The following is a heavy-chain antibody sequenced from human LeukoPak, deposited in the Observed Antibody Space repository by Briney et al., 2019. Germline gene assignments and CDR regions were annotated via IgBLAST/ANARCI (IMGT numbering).Heavy chain of an antibody. D-gene: IGHD3-10*01. CDR2: IYHSGST. CDR1: GYSISSGYY. V-gene: IGHV4-38-2*02. CDR3: AKSNGYGLVDI. Sequence: SETLSLTCTVSGYSISSGYYWDWIRQPPGKGLEWIGSIYHSGSTYYNPSLKSRVTISLDTSRNQFSLKLNSVTAADTAVYYCAKSNGYGLVDIWGQGTVVTVSS. J-gene: IGHJ3*02.